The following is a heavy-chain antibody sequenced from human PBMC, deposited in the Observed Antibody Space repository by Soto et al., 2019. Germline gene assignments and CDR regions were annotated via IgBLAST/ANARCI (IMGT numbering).Heavy chain of an antibody. J-gene: IGHJ5*02. V-gene: IGHV1-2*02. Sequence: ASVKVSCKAAGYTFTGYYMHWVRQAPGQGLEWMGWINPNSGGTNYAQKFQGRVTMTRDTSISTAYMELSRLRSDDTAVYYCASAMWELLHWFDPWGQGTLVTVSS. D-gene: IGHD1-26*01. CDR3: ASAMWELLHWFDP. CDR1: GYTFTGYY. CDR2: INPNSGGT.